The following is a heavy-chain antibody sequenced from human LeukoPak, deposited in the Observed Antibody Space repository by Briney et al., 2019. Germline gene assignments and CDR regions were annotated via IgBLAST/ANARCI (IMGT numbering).Heavy chain of an antibody. D-gene: IGHD5-18*01. CDR3: ARGYSYGYGRFDY. Sequence: SVKVSCKASGGTFSSYAISWVRQAPGQGLEWMGRIIPILGIANYAQKFQGRVTITADKSTSTAYMELSSLRSEDTAVYYCARGYSYGYGRFDYWGQGTLVTVSS. V-gene: IGHV1-69*04. CDR1: GGTFSSYA. CDR2: IIPILGIA. J-gene: IGHJ4*02.